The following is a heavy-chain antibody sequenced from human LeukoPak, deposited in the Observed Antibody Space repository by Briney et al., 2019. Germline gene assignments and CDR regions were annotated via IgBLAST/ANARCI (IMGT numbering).Heavy chain of an antibody. CDR2: ISAYNGNT. CDR1: GYTLTELS. V-gene: IGHV1-18*01. Sequence: ASVKVSCTVSGYTLTELSMHRVRQAPGQGLEWMGWISAYNGNTNYAQKLQGRVTMTTDTSTSTAYMELRSLRSDDTAVYYCARDRTLLLWFYPAAFDILGQGTLVTVSS. CDR3: ARDRTLLLWFYPAAFDI. J-gene: IGHJ3*02. D-gene: IGHD3-10*01.